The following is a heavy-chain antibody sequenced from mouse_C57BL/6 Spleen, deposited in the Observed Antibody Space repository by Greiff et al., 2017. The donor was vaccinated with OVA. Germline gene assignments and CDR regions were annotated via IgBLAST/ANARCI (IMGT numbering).Heavy chain of an antibody. J-gene: IGHJ1*03. D-gene: IGHD1-1*01. CDR3: AKDYYGSSYWYFDV. CDR2: IHPNSGST. CDR1: GYTFTSYW. Sequence: QVQLQQPGAELVKPGASVKLSCKASGYTFTSYWMHGVKQRPGQGLEWIGMIHPNSGSTNYNEKFKSKATLTVDKSSSTAYMQLSSLTSEDSAVYYCAKDYYGSSYWYFDVWGTGTTVTVSS. V-gene: IGHV1-64*01.